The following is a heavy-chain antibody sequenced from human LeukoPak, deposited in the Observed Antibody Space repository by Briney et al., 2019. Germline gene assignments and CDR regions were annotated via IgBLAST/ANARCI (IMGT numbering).Heavy chain of an antibody. V-gene: IGHV3-7*01. J-gene: IGHJ6*03. CDR3: ARDCSSTSCSRYYMDV. CDR1: GFTFSSYG. Sequence: GGSLRLSCAASGFTFSSYGMHWVRQAPGKGLEWVANIKQDGSEKYYVDSVKGRFTISRDNAKNSLYLQMNSLRAEDTAVYYCARDCSSTSCSRYYMDVWGKGTTVTVSS. CDR2: IKQDGSEK. D-gene: IGHD2-2*01.